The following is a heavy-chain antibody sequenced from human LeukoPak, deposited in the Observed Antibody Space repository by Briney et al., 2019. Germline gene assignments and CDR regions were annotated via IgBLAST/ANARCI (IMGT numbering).Heavy chain of an antibody. Sequence: GRSLRLSCAASGFTFDDYAMHWVRQAPGKGLEWVSGISWNSGNIGYADSVKGRFTISRDNAKNSLYLQMNSLRAEDTALYYCAKGPSSGWYEDPFDYWGQGTLVTVSS. CDR1: GFTFDDYA. V-gene: IGHV3-9*01. D-gene: IGHD6-19*01. CDR2: ISWNSGNI. J-gene: IGHJ4*02. CDR3: AKGPSSGWYEDPFDY.